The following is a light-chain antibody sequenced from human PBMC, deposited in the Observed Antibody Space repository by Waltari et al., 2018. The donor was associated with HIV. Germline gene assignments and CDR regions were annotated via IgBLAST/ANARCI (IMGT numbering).Light chain of an antibody. Sequence: EIIMTQSPLTLSVSPGDRVTLPGRASETIHNNLAWYQQKPGQAPRLLIYGASTRATGIPARFSGSGSGTDFSLTISSLQSEDFAVYYCQHYDNWPPWTFGQGTTVESK. CDR1: ETIHNN. CDR3: QHYDNWPPWT. J-gene: IGKJ1*01. CDR2: GAS. V-gene: IGKV3-15*01.